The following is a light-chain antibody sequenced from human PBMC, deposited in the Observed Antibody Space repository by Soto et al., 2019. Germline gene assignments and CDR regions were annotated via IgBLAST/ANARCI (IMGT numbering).Light chain of an antibody. CDR2: AAS. CDR3: QQYNNWPRT. CDR1: QSVSRGY. Sequence: EIVLTQSPGTLSLSPGERATLSCRASQSVSRGYLAWYQQKPGQAPRLLIYAASTRATGIPDRFSGSGSGTDFTLTISRLEPEDFAVYYCQQYNNWPRTFGQGTKVEIK. V-gene: IGKV3-20*01. J-gene: IGKJ1*01.